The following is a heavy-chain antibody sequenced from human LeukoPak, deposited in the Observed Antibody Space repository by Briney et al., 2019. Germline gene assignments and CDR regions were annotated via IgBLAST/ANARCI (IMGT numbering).Heavy chain of an antibody. J-gene: IGHJ4*02. CDR1: GFTFSSYG. D-gene: IGHD3-22*01. Sequence: PGRSLRLPCAASGFTFSSYGMHWVRQAPGKGLEWVAVISYDGSNKYYADSVKGRFTISRDNSKNTLYLQMNSLRAEDTAVYYCAKNGKYGSSGFWGAPPDYWGQGTLVTVSS. CDR3: AKNGKYGSSGFWGAPPDY. V-gene: IGHV3-30*18. CDR2: ISYDGSNK.